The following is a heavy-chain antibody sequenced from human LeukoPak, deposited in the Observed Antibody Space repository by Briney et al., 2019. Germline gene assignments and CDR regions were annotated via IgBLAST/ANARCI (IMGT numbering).Heavy chain of an antibody. J-gene: IGHJ3*02. CDR1: GFTLSSYS. V-gene: IGHV3-21*01. Sequence: GALRLSCPASGFTLSSYSMNWVGQAPGKGLEWFSSISSSSSYIYYAASVKGRFTISRDNAENSLYLQMNSLRAEDTAVYYCARGKAPRDAFDIWGQGTMVTVSS. CDR2: ISSSSSYI. CDR3: ARGKAPRDAFDI.